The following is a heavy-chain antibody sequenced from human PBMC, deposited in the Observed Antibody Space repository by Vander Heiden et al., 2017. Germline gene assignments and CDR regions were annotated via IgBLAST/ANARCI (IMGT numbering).Heavy chain of an antibody. V-gene: IGHV3-23*01. CDR3: AKDPDSGSQGYFDY. Sequence: EVQLLESGGGLVQPGGCLRLYCAASGFTFGSYAMIWVRQAPGKGLEWVSAIRGGGGDSFYADSVKGRFTISRDNFKNTLYLQMNSLRADDTAVYYCAKDPDSGSQGYFDYWGQGALVTVSA. CDR2: IRGGGGDS. D-gene: IGHD1-26*01. CDR1: GFTFGSYA. J-gene: IGHJ4*02.